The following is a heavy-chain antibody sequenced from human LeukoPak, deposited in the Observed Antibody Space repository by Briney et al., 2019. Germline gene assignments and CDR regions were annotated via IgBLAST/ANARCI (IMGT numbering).Heavy chain of an antibody. CDR3: AREGGVSRYFDY. CDR2: IYTSGST. J-gene: IGHJ4*02. V-gene: IGHV4-4*07. CDR1: GGSISSYY. D-gene: IGHD2-21*01. Sequence: SGTLSLTCTVSGGSISSYYWSWIRQPAGKGLEWIGRIYTSGSTNYNPSLKSRVTMSVDTSKNQFSLNLTSVAAADTAVYYCAREGGVSRYFDYWGQGSLVTVSS.